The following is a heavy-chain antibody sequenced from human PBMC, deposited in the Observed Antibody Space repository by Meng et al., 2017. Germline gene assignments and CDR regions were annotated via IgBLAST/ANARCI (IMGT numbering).Heavy chain of an antibody. CDR1: GVTFSRCA. Sequence: LELVVSGGGVVQPGRSLSLAWSAPGVTFSRCARHWVRQVPGKGLEWVAVIWYDGSNKYYADSVKGRFTISRDNSKNTLYLQMNSLRAEDTAVYYCARGLSTTYWYFDLWGRGTLVTVSS. V-gene: IGHV3-30*07. CDR2: IWYDGSNK. CDR3: ARGLSTTYWYFDL. D-gene: IGHD2/OR15-2a*01. J-gene: IGHJ2*01.